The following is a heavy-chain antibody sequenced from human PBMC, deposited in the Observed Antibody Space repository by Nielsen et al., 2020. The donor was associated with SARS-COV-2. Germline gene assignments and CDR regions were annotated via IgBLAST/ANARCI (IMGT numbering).Heavy chain of an antibody. D-gene: IGHD6-19*01. CDR1: GFTFSSYA. J-gene: IGHJ3*02. V-gene: IGHV3-23*01. CDR2: IVGSGDTT. Sequence: GESLKISCAASGFTFSSYAMSWVRQAPGKGLEWVSAIVGSGDTTYYTDSVKGRFTISRDNAENSLSLQMNSLRAEDTAVYYCARESVTGTDAFDIWGQGTVVTVSS. CDR3: ARESVTGTDAFDI.